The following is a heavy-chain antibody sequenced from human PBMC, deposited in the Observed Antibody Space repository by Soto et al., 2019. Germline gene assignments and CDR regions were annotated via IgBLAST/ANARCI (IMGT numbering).Heavy chain of an antibody. J-gene: IGHJ4*02. CDR3: ARDRGDYGGNSGIDF. Sequence: SETLSLTCTVSGALIRSGGYYWSWIRQPPGEGLEWIGYIYYTGSTYYNPSLESRVTISVDTSKNQFSLNLNSVTAADTAVYYCARDRGDYGGNSGIDFWGQGTPVTVSS. CDR2: IYYTGST. CDR1: GALIRSGGYY. V-gene: IGHV4-31*03. D-gene: IGHD4-17*01.